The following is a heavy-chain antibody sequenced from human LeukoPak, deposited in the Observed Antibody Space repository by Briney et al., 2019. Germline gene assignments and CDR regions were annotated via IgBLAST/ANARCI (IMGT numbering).Heavy chain of an antibody. CDR1: GGSISSSSYY. V-gene: IGHV4-39*01. CDR3: ARHGLGYCSSTSCVDSYNWFDP. J-gene: IGHJ5*02. D-gene: IGHD2-2*01. CDR2: VYYSGST. Sequence: KASETLSLTCTVSGGSISSSSYYLGWVRQPPGKGLEWIGSVYYSGSTYYNPSLKSRVTISVDASKNQFSLMLTSVTAADTAVYYCARHGLGYCSSTSCVDSYNWFDPWGQGTLVTVSS.